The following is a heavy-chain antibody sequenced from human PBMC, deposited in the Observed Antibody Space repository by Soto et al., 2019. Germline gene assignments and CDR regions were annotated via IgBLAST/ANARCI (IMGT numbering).Heavy chain of an antibody. V-gene: IGHV3-30*03. D-gene: IGHD2-8*02. CDR1: GFTFSSYG. CDR3: TGEVASGY. CDR2: ISKDGSVK. Sequence: QVQLVESGGGVVQPGRSLRRSCAASGFTFSSYGMHWVRQAPGKGLEWVAVISKDGSVKYYADSVKGRFTISRDNSKNTLYLQMNSLGAEDTAAYYCTGEVASGYWGQGTLVTVSS. J-gene: IGHJ4*02.